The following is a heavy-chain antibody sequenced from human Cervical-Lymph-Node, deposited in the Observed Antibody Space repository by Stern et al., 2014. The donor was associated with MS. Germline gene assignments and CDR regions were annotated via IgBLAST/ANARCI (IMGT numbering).Heavy chain of an antibody. J-gene: IGHJ6*02. D-gene: IGHD5-12*01. CDR2: IIPIFGTT. V-gene: IGHV1-69*06. CDR3: ARPWGIVATTGTHYYYYGMDV. Sequence: VQLVESGAEVKKPGSSVKVSCKTSGDTFRNYAISWVRQAPGQGLEWMGGIIPIFGTTNYAQEFQGRVTLTADTSTTTAYMELSSLRYGDTAGYFCARPWGIVATTGTHYYYYGMDVWGQGTTVTVAS. CDR1: GDTFRNYA.